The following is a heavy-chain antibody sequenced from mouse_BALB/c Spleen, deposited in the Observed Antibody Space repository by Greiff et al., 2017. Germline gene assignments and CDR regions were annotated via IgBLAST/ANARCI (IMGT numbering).Heavy chain of an antibody. CDR2: ILPGSGST. CDR1: GYTFSSYW. CDR3: ARATRSTTGGFAY. J-gene: IGHJ3*01. Sequence: VQLQQSGAELMKPGASVKISCKATGYTFSSYWIEWVKQRPGHGLEWIGEILPGSGSTNYNEKFKGKATFTADTSSNTAYMQLSSLTSEDSAVYYCARATRSTTGGFAYWGQGTLVTVSA. D-gene: IGHD2-4*01. V-gene: IGHV1-9*01.